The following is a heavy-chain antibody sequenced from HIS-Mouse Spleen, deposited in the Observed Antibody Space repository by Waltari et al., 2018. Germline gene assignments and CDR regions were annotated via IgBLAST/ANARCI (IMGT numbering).Heavy chain of an antibody. D-gene: IGHD6-13*01. CDR3: AREIPYSSSWYDWYFDL. J-gene: IGHJ2*01. CDR2: IYYSGST. Sequence: QLQLQESGPGLVKPSETLSLTCTVSGGSISSSSYYWGWIRQPPGKGLEWIGSIYYSGSTCYNPSLKCRVTISVDTSKNQFSLKLSSVTAADTAVYYCAREIPYSSSWYDWYFDLWGRGTLVTVSS. V-gene: IGHV4-39*07. CDR1: GGSISSSSYY.